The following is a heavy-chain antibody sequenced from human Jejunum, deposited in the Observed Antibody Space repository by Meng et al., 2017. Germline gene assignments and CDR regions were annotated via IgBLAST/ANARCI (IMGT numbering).Heavy chain of an antibody. Sequence: SETLSLTCAVSGGSIRSTDWWSWVRQPPGKGLEWIAEISPGGDSKYNPSLNSRGTISVDMSKNQVSLKLTSVTAADTAVYFCARNFDSWGQGTLVTVSS. CDR3: ARNFDS. J-gene: IGHJ4*02. CDR2: ISPGGDS. V-gene: IGHV4-4*02. CDR1: GGSIRSTDW.